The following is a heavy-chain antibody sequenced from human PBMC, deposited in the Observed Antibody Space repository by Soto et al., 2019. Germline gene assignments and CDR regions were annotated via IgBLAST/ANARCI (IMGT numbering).Heavy chain of an antibody. V-gene: IGHV3-30*18. CDR3: AKALPITGDYYYYYYGTDV. Sequence: LRLSCAASGFTFSSYGMHWVRQAPGKGLEWVAVISYDGSNKYYADSVKGRFTISRDNSKNTLYLQMNSLRAEDTAVYYCAKALPITGDYYYYYYGTDVWGQGTTVTVSS. CDR1: GFTFSSYG. D-gene: IGHD1-20*01. J-gene: IGHJ6*02. CDR2: ISYDGSNK.